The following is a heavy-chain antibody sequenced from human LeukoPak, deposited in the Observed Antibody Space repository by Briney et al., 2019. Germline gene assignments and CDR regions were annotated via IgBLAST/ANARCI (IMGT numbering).Heavy chain of an antibody. V-gene: IGHV4-39*01. D-gene: IGHD1-14*01. CDR3: ARHARGIATSPYYFDS. CDR1: GGSISSNSYY. J-gene: IGHJ4*02. Sequence: KPSETLSLTCTVSGGSISSNSYYWGWIRQPPGKGLEWIGTIYNSGSTYYSPSLKSRVTIGVDTSNNQFSLKLSSVTAADTAVYYCARHARGIATSPYYFDSWGQGTLVIVSS. CDR2: IYNSGST.